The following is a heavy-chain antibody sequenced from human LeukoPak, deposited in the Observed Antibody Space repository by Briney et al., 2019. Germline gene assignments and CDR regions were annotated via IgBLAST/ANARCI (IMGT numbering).Heavy chain of an antibody. J-gene: IGHJ4*02. Sequence: GGSLRLSCAGSGFTFSSNDMSWVRQPPGKGLEWVPYISITSKTIKYADSVKGRFTISRDNAKNSLYLQMNSLRDEDTAVYYCARLVGSRSCSGGTCYSDYWGQGTLVTVSS. CDR1: GFTFSSND. CDR2: ISITSKTI. CDR3: ARLVGSRSCSGGTCYSDY. D-gene: IGHD2-15*01. V-gene: IGHV3-48*02.